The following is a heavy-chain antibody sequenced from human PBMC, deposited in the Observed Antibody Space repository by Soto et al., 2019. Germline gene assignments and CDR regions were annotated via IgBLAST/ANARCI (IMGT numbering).Heavy chain of an antibody. CDR1: GGSISSGGYY. V-gene: IGHV4-31*03. CDR3: ARVEYYDFWSGYYLTPGGSMDA. CDR2: IYYSGST. Sequence: SETLSLTCTVSGGSISSGGYYWSWIRQHPGKGLEWIGYIYYSGSTYYNPSLKSRVTISVDTSKNQFSLKLSSVTAADTAVYYCARVEYYDFWSGYYLTPGGSMDAWGQGTTVTVSS. J-gene: IGHJ6*02. D-gene: IGHD3-3*01.